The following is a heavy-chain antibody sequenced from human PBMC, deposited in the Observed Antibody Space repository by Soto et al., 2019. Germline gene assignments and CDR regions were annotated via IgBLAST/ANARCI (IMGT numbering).Heavy chain of an antibody. D-gene: IGHD2-15*01. J-gene: IGHJ1*01. Sequence: SETLSLTCTVSDGSINSGGYYWNWIRQHPGKGLEWIGYIYYSGSTYYNPSLKSRVTMSVDTSENQFSLELDSVTAADTAVYYCAMTGFCPGGTCSWVRYFQNWGQGTLVT. CDR1: DGSINSGGYY. CDR2: IYYSGST. CDR3: AMTGFCPGGTCSWVRYFQN. V-gene: IGHV4-31*03.